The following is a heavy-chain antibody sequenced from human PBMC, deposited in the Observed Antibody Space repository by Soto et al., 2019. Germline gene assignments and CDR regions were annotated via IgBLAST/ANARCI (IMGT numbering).Heavy chain of an antibody. CDR1: GGSISSGGYS. D-gene: IGHD3-22*01. J-gene: IGHJ5*02. Sequence: SETLSLTCAVSGGSISSGGYSWSWIRQPPGKGLEWIGYIYHSGSTYYNPSLKSRVTISVDRSKNQFSLKLSSVTAADTAVYYCARANRDYDSSGYYWFGPWGQGTLVTVSS. CDR2: IYHSGST. V-gene: IGHV4-30-2*01. CDR3: ARANRDYDSSGYYWFGP.